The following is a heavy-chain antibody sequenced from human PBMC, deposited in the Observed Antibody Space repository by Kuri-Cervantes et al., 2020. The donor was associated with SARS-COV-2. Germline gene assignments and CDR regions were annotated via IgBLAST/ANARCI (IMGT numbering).Heavy chain of an antibody. J-gene: IGHJ5*02. V-gene: IGHV3-23*01. CDR2: ISGSGGST. Sequence: GGSLRLSCAASGFTVSNNYMTWVRQAPGRGLEWVSAISGSGGSTYYADSVKGRFTISRDNSKNTLYLQMNSLRAEDTAVYYCAKESSWLRFDPWGQGTLVTVSS. CDR3: AKESSWLRFDP. CDR1: GFTVSNNY. D-gene: IGHD6-19*01.